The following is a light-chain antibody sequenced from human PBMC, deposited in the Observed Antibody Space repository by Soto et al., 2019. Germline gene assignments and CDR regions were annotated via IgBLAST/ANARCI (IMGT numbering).Light chain of an antibody. CDR1: SSDVGGYVY. Sequence: QSALTQPPSASGSPGQSVTISCTGTSSDVGGYVYVSWYQQYQGKAPKLMIYEVNKRPSGVPDRFSGSKSGNTASLTVSGLQAEDEADYYCSSYAGTNTDVIFGGGTKVTVL. J-gene: IGLJ2*01. CDR2: EVN. V-gene: IGLV2-8*01. CDR3: SSYAGTNTDVI.